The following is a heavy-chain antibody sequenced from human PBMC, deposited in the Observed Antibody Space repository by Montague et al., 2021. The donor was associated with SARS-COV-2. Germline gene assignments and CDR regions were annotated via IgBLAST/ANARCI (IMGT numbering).Heavy chain of an antibody. V-gene: IGHV3-43*02. CDR3: SIFHVVDYFLLEL. J-gene: IGHJ6*01. D-gene: IGHD2/OR15-2a*01. CDR1: GFTFDDYG. Sequence: SLRLSCAASGFTFDDYGVHLVRLVPEKGLEWAALISGSGGSTYYEESVRGRFTISRDNNKNSLYLLMNSLITDDTAVYYCSIFHVVDYFLLELWGQGTTVTVPS. CDR2: ISGSGGST.